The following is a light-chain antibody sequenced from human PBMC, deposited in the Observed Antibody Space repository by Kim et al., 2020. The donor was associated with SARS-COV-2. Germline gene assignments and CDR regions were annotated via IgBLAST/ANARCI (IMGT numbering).Light chain of an antibody. Sequence: DIQMTQSPSSLSASVGDRVTITCRASQSISSYLNWYQQKPGKAPKLLIYAASSLQSGVPSRFSGSGSGTDFTLTISSLQPEDFVTYYCQQSYSTPPDWTFGQGTKVDIK. CDR1: QSISSY. CDR3: QQSYSTPPDWT. CDR2: AAS. V-gene: IGKV1-39*01. J-gene: IGKJ1*01.